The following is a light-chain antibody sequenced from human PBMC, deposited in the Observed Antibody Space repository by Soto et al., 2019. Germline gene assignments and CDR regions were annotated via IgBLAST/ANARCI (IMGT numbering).Light chain of an antibody. CDR1: SSDVGGYNY. Sequence: QAVVAQPASVSGSPGQSITISCTGTSSDVGGYNYVSWYQQHPDKAPKLMIYDVSNRPSGVSNRFSGSKSGNTASLTISGLQAEDEADYYCSSYRSSSTYVFGTGTKVTVL. J-gene: IGLJ1*01. CDR3: SSYRSSSTYV. V-gene: IGLV2-14*03. CDR2: DVS.